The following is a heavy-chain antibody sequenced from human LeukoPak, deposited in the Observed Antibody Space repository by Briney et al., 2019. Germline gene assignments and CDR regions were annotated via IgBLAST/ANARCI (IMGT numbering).Heavy chain of an antibody. CDR1: GYIFGTYW. CDR3: ARNGAAGSPNRFFNWFDP. D-gene: IGHD6-13*01. J-gene: IGHJ5*02. Sequence: GESLKISCKGSGYIFGTYWIGWVRQMPGKGLEWIGLIYPGDSGTRYSPSFQGQVTFSVDKSISTAYLQWSSLKASDTAMYYCARNGAAGSPNRFFNWFDPWGRGTLVTVSS. CDR2: IYPGDSGT. V-gene: IGHV5-51*01.